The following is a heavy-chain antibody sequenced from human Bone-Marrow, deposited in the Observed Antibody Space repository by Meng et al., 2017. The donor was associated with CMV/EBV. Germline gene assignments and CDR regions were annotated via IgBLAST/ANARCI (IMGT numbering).Heavy chain of an antibody. CDR1: GFTFGSYA. Sequence: LKISCAASGFTFGSYAMNWVRQAPGKGLEWVSAIVPSGDVTYYADSVKGRFTVSRDNSKNTLYLQMNSLRAEDTAVYYCAKPIAARGRYGMDVWGQGTTVTVYS. J-gene: IGHJ6*01. CDR2: IVPSGDVT. V-gene: IGHV3-23*01. CDR3: AKPIAARGRYGMDV. D-gene: IGHD6-6*01.